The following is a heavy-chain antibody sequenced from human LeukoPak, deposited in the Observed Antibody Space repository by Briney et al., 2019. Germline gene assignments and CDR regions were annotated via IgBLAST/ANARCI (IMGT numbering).Heavy chain of an antibody. CDR3: ASKGYCSGGSCYHFDY. V-gene: IGHV1-69*06. CDR2: ITPIFGTA. D-gene: IGHD2-15*01. Sequence: SVKVSCKASGGTFSSYAISWVRQAPGQGLEWMGGITPIFGTANYAQKFQGRVTITADKSTSTAYMELSSLRSEDTAVYYCASKGYCSGGSCYHFDYWGQGTLVTVSS. J-gene: IGHJ4*02. CDR1: GGTFSSYA.